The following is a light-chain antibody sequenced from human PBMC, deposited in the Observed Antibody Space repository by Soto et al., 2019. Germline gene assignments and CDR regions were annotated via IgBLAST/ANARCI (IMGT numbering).Light chain of an antibody. CDR3: QQCYTSPRT. V-gene: IGKV1-39*01. J-gene: IGKJ1*01. CDR1: QRINTY. Sequence: DIQMTQSPSTLSAGVGDRVTITCQAGQRINTYLNWYQQKPGKAPTLLIYAASNLQSGVPSRFSGGGSGTDFTLTINTLQPDDFATYFCQQCYTSPRTFGQGTKVEIK. CDR2: AAS.